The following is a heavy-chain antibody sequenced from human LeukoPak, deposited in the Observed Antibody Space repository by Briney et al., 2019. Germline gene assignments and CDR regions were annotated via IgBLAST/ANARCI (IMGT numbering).Heavy chain of an antibody. CDR2: INPNSGGT. CDR3: ARDRALLWFGELSYYYYYGMDV. Sequence: ASVKVSCKASGYTFTGYYMHWVRQAPGQGLEWMGWINPNSGGTNYAQKFQGWVTMTRDTSISTAYMELSRLRSDDTAVYCCARDRALLWFGELSYYYYYGMDVWGQGTTVTVSS. CDR1: GYTFTGYY. J-gene: IGHJ6*02. V-gene: IGHV1-2*04. D-gene: IGHD3-10*01.